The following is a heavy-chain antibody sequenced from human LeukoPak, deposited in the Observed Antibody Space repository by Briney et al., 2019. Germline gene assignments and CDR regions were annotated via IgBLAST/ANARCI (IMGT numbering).Heavy chain of an antibody. V-gene: IGHV3-23*01. CDR3: VKRAVAGTYYFDY. J-gene: IGHJ4*02. CDR1: GFTFNSDA. D-gene: IGHD6-19*01. Sequence: PGGSLRLSCTASGFTFNSDAMSWVRQAPGKGLEWVSLISASGASPYYADSVKGRFTISRDNSKNTLYLQMNSLRAEDTAVYYCVKRAVAGTYYFDYWGQGTLVTVSS. CDR2: ISASGASP.